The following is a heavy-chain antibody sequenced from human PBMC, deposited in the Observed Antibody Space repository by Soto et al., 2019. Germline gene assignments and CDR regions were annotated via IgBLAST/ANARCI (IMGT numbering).Heavy chain of an antibody. Sequence: ASVKVSCKASGGTFSSYAISWVRQAPGQGLEWMGGIIPIFGTANYAQKFQGRVTITADESTSPAYMELSSLRSEDTAVYYCARGVRDCVYWCFDLRGRGTLVAVSS. J-gene: IGHJ2*01. CDR1: GGTFSSYA. CDR3: ARGVRDCVYWCFDL. CDR2: IIPIFGTA. D-gene: IGHD2-21*01. V-gene: IGHV1-69*13.